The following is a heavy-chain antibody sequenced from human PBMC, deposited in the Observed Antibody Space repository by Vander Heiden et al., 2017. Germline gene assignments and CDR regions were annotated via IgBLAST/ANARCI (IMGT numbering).Heavy chain of an antibody. CDR3: ARRIYASGYYYVDY. CDR1: GFPFSTYG. J-gene: IGHJ4*02. Sequence: QVQLVESGGGVVQPGRSLRLSCAASGFPFSTYGMHWVRQAPGKGLEWVAVIWYDGSNKYYADSVKGRFTVSRDNSKNTLYLQMNSLRAEDTAVYYCARRIYASGYYYVDYWGQGTLVTVSS. V-gene: IGHV3-33*01. CDR2: IWYDGSNK. D-gene: IGHD3-10*01.